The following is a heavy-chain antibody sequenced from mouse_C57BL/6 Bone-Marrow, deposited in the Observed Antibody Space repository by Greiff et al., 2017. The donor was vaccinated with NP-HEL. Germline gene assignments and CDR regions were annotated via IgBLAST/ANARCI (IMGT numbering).Heavy chain of an antibody. CDR3: ARDYYYGSSSYAMDY. CDR2: SRNKANDYTT. CDR1: GFTFSDFY. V-gene: IGHV7-1*01. D-gene: IGHD1-1*01. J-gene: IGHJ4*01. Sequence: EVQRVESGGGLVQSGRSLRLSCATSGFTFSDFYMEWVRQAPGKGLEWIAASRNKANDYTTEYSASVKGRFIVSRDTSQSILYLQMNALRAEDTAIYYCARDYYYGSSSYAMDYWGQGTSVTVSS.